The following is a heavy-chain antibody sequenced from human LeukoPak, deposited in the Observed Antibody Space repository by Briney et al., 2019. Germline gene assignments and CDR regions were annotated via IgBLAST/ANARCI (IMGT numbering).Heavy chain of an antibody. D-gene: IGHD3-10*01. Sequence: GGSLRLSCAASGFTVSSSYMSWVRQAPGKGLDWVSVIYSGGSTKYADSVKGRFTISRDNAKNTLYLQMNSLRAEDTALYYCAREKRYYYGSGSPHHNRFDPWGQGTLVTVSS. V-gene: IGHV3-53*01. CDR3: AREKRYYYGSGSPHHNRFDP. CDR1: GFTVSSSY. J-gene: IGHJ5*02. CDR2: IYSGGST.